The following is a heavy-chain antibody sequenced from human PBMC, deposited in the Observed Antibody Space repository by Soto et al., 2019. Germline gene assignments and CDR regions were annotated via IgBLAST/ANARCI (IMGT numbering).Heavy chain of an antibody. CDR3: ARAGDSSGYAQP. D-gene: IGHD3-22*01. CDR2: INHSGST. V-gene: IGHV4-34*01. Sequence: SSETLSLTCAVYGGSFSGYYWSWIRQPPGKGLEWIGEINHSGSTNYNPSLKSRVTISVDTSKNQFSLKLSSVTAADTAVYYCARAGDSSGYAQPWGQGTLVTVSS. CDR1: GGSFSGYY. J-gene: IGHJ5*02.